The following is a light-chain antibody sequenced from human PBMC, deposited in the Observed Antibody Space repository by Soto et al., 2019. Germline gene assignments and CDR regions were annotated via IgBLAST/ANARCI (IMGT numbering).Light chain of an antibody. V-gene: IGLV2-14*01. J-gene: IGLJ1*01. CDR1: SSDVGTYNP. CDR3: ISYTSSRSYV. Sequence: QSALTQPASVSGSPGQSITISCTGTSSDVGTYNPVSWYQQYPGKAPKLMIHDVSNRPSGVSNRFSGSKSGNTASLTISGLQAEDEAAYYCISYTSSRSYVFGSGTKPTAL. CDR2: DVS.